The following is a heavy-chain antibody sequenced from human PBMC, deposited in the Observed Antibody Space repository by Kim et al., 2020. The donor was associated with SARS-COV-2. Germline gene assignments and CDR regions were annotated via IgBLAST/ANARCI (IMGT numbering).Heavy chain of an antibody. D-gene: IGHD2-21*01. J-gene: IGHJ6*01. Sequence: GGSLRLSCVASGFTFDTYAMSWVRQAPGKGLEWVSVISGGAVNKFYADSVRGRFTIPRDNSKNTLYLQMKSLRDDDTALYYCAKMVIMDGYNYFYYYAM. CDR1: GFTFDTYA. V-gene: IGHV3-23*01. CDR3: AKMVIMDGYNYFYYYAM. CDR2: ISGGAVNK.